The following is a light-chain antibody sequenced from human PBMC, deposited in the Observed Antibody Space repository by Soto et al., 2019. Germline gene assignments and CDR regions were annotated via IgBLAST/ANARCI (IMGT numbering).Light chain of an antibody. CDR1: QGISNF. Sequence: DIQMTQSPSSLSASVGDRVTITCWASQGISNFLAWYQQKPGKVPKLLISAASILQSGVPFRFSGSGSGTDFTLTITSLQPEDVATYYCQKYSSVITFGQGTRLEIK. CDR2: AAS. V-gene: IGKV1-27*01. J-gene: IGKJ5*01. CDR3: QKYSSVIT.